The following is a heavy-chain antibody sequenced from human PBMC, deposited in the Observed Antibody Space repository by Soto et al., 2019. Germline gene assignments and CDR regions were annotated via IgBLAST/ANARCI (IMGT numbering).Heavy chain of an antibody. V-gene: IGHV3-23*01. CDR3: AKHYYDSSGPFDY. Sequence: LRLSCAASGFTFSSYAMSWVRQAPGKGLEWVSAISGSGGSTYYADSVKGRFTISRDNSKNTLYLQMNSLRAEDTAVYYCAKHYYDSSGPFDYWGQGTLVTVSS. CDR1: GFTFSSYA. J-gene: IGHJ4*02. CDR2: ISGSGGST. D-gene: IGHD3-22*01.